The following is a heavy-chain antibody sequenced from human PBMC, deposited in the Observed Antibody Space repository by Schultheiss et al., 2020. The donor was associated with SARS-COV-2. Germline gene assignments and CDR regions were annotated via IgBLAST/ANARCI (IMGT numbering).Heavy chain of an antibody. CDR3: ARDHIVVVPAASDWFDP. V-gene: IGHV4-34*01. CDR2: IYYSGST. D-gene: IGHD2-2*01. Sequence: SETLSLTCAVYGGSFSGYYWSWIRQPPGKGLEWIGYIYYSGSTNYSPSVKSRVTISVDTSKNQFSLRLSSVTAADTAVYYCARDHIVVVPAASDWFDPWGQGTLVTVSS. CDR1: GGSFSGYY. J-gene: IGHJ5*02.